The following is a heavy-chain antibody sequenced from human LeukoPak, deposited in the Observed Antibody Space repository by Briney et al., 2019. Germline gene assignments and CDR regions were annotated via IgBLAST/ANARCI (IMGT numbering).Heavy chain of an antibody. CDR3: ARDPYGSSWYHQSYFDY. V-gene: IGHV3-21*01. Sequence: PGGSLRLSCAASGFTFSSYSMNWVRQAPGKGLEWVSSISSSSSYIYYADSVKGRFTISRDNAKNSLYLQMNSLRAEDTAVYYCARDPYGSSWYHQSYFDYWGQGTLVTVSS. D-gene: IGHD6-13*01. CDR2: ISSSSSYI. J-gene: IGHJ4*02. CDR1: GFTFSSYS.